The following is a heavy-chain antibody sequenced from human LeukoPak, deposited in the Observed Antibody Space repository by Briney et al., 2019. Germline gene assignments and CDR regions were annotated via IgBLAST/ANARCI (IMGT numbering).Heavy chain of an antibody. CDR3: ARGYGSGRLDY. J-gene: IGHJ4*02. Sequence: LGRSPRLSRAASVFPFSSYWMHCVRHAPRKGLVWVSRINREGSSTSYADSVKGRFTISRDNAKNAVYLQMNSLRAEDTAVYYCARGYGSGRLDYWGQGTLVTVSS. V-gene: IGHV3-74*01. D-gene: IGHD3-10*01. CDR1: VFPFSSYW. CDR2: INREGSST.